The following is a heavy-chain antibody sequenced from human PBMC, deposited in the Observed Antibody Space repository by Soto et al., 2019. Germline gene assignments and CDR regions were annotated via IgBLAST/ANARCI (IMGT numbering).Heavy chain of an antibody. CDR3: ARDQSSGWYKSPSYYYYGMDV. V-gene: IGHV3-21*01. J-gene: IGHJ6*02. CDR2: ISSSSSYI. Sequence: LRLSCAASGFTFSSYSMNWVRQAPGKGLEWVSSISSSSSYIYYADSVKGRFTISRDNAKNSLYLQMNSLRAEDTAVYYCARDQSSGWYKSPSYYYYGMDVWGQGTTVTVSS. CDR1: GFTFSSYS. D-gene: IGHD6-19*01.